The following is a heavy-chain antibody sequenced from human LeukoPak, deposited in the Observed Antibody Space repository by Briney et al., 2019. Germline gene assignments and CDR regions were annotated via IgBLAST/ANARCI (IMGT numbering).Heavy chain of an antibody. D-gene: IGHD6-13*01. Sequence: ASVKVSCKASGYTFTGYYMHWVRQAPGQGLEWMGWINPNSGGTNYAQKFQGRVTMTRDTSISTAYMELSRLRSDDTAVYYCARFLSSVAAAGLYFDSWGQGTLVTVSS. V-gene: IGHV1-2*02. J-gene: IGHJ4*02. CDR1: GYTFTGYY. CDR2: INPNSGGT. CDR3: ARFLSSVAAAGLYFDS.